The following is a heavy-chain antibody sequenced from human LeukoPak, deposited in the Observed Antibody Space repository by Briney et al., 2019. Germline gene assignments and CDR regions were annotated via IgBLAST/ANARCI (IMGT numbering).Heavy chain of an antibody. V-gene: IGHV1-24*01. CDR3: ATLLGETHFFDY. Sequence: ASVKVSCKVSGTYTLIELSMHWVRQAPGKGLEWMGGFDPEDGETIYAQKFKDRVTTTEDTSTDTAYMDLSSLRSEDTAVYYCATLLGETHFFDYWGQGTLVTVSS. CDR2: FDPEDGET. D-gene: IGHD1-26*01. CDR1: GTYTLIELS. J-gene: IGHJ4*02.